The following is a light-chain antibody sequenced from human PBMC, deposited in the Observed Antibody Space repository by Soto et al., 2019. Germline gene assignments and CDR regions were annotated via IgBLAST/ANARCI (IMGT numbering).Light chain of an antibody. CDR2: DAS. CDR3: QQLNSYLIT. V-gene: IGKV1-5*01. Sequence: DIHMTQSPSTLSASVGDRVTITCRASQSISFWLAWYQQKPGKAPKLLIHDASSLESGVPSRFSGSRSGTEFTLTISSLQPDDFATYYCQQLNSYLITFGQGTRLEIK. J-gene: IGKJ5*01. CDR1: QSISFW.